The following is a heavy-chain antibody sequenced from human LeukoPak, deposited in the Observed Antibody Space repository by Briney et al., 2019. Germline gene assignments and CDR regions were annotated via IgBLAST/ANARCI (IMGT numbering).Heavy chain of an antibody. V-gene: IGHV3-23*01. D-gene: IGHD5-12*01. J-gene: IGHJ5*02. Sequence: HPGGSLRLSCAASGFTFSSYAMSWVRQAPGKGLEWVSAISGSGANTYYADSVKGRFSISRDNSKNTLYLQMNSLRVDDTAVYFCAKAGYDYSNINWFDPWGQGTLVTVSS. CDR2: ISGSGANT. CDR3: AKAGYDYSNINWFDP. CDR1: GFTFSSYA.